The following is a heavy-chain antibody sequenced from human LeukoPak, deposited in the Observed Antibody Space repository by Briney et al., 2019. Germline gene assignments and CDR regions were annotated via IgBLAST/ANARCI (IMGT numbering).Heavy chain of an antibody. CDR2: IRYDGSSQ. CDR3: AKISVVTTPDSDY. CDR1: GFTFSGYG. J-gene: IGHJ4*02. Sequence: GGSLRLSCAASGFTFSGYGLHWVRQAPGKGLEWVAFIRYDGSSQYYADFVKGRFTISRDNSRHTLYLQMNVLRAEDTALYYCAKISVVTTPDSDYWGQGTLVTVSS. V-gene: IGHV3-30*02. D-gene: IGHD4-17*01.